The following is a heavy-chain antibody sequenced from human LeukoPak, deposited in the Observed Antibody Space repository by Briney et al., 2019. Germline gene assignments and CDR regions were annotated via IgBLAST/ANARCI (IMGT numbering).Heavy chain of an antibody. D-gene: IGHD6-6*01. Sequence: SETLSLTCTVCGYSISSGYYWGWIRQPPGKGLEWIGSIYHSGSTYYNPSLKSRVTISVDTSKNQSSLKLSSVTAADTAVYYCARDGAARLGYYYYFMDVWGKGTTVTVSS. CDR2: IYHSGST. CDR1: GYSISSGYY. CDR3: ARDGAARLGYYYYFMDV. V-gene: IGHV4-38-2*02. J-gene: IGHJ6*03.